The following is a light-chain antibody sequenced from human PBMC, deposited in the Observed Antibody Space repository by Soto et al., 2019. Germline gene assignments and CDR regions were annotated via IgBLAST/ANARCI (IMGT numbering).Light chain of an antibody. CDR3: QHYNSYPWT. V-gene: IGKV1-5*01. CDR1: QTINNW. CDR2: HAS. Sequence: DIQMTQSPSTLSASIGDRVTITCRASQTINNWLAWYQQKPGQAPNLLIYHASTLESGVPSRFSGSAFGTEFTLTISSLQPDDFATYYCQHYNSYPWTFGQGTKVESK. J-gene: IGKJ1*01.